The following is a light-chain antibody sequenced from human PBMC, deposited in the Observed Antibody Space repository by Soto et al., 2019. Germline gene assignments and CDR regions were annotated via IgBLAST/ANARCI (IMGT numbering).Light chain of an antibody. CDR1: QSLSTN. V-gene: IGKV3-15*01. Sequence: EIVMSQSPGTLSVSPGERARLSCRASQSLSTNLAWYQQKPGQAPRLLIYAASTRATGIPARFSGSGSGTDFTLIISRLEPEDFAVYYCQQYNNWPSITFGQGTRLEIK. CDR3: QQYNNWPSIT. J-gene: IGKJ5*01. CDR2: AAS.